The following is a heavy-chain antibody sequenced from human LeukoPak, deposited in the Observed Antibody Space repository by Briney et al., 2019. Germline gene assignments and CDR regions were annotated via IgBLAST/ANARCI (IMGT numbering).Heavy chain of an antibody. Sequence: GGSLRLSCAASGFTVSRNYMSWVRQAPGKGLEWVSEIYSGGSTYYADSVKGRFTISRDNSKNTLYLQMNSLRAEDTAVYYCAKPARTDYADYWGQGTLVTVSS. J-gene: IGHJ4*02. CDR1: GFTVSRNY. CDR2: IYSGGST. D-gene: IGHD1-14*01. V-gene: IGHV3-53*01. CDR3: AKPARTDYADY.